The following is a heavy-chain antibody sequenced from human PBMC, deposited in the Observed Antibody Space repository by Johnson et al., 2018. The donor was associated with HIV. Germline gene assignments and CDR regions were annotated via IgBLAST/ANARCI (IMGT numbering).Heavy chain of an antibody. V-gene: IGHV3-30*03. CDR3: VRGGYYYDSSGYYSAAFDI. CDR2: VSYDGTNE. CDR1: GFTFRSYG. J-gene: IGHJ3*02. D-gene: IGHD3-22*01. Sequence: HVQLVESGGGVVQPGRSLRLSCVASGFTFRSYGMHWVRQAPGKGLEWVAFVSYDGTNEFYADSVKGRFTVSRDSSKNTLFLQMNSLRAEDTAVYYCVRGGYYYDSSGYYSAAFDIWGQGTMVTVSS.